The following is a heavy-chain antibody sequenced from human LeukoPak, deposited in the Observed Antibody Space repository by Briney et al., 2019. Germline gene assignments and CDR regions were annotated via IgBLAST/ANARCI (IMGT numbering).Heavy chain of an antibody. Sequence: GGSLRLSCAASGFTFSSYGMHWVRQAPGKGLEWVSAISGSGGSTYYADSVKGRSTISRDNSKNTLYLQMNSLRAEDTAVYYCARDKRQAASGAVDYWGQGTLVTVSS. V-gene: IGHV3-23*01. CDR1: GFTFSSYG. D-gene: IGHD4-17*01. J-gene: IGHJ4*02. CDR2: ISGSGGST. CDR3: ARDKRQAASGAVDY.